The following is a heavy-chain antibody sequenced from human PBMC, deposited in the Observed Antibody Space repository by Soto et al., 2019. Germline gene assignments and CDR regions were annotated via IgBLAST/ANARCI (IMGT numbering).Heavy chain of an antibody. J-gene: IGHJ4*02. CDR1: EFSFSSYA. CDR3: AKDDGLYDSKPNDY. D-gene: IGHD3-3*01. Sequence: EVQLLESGGGLVQPGGSLRLSCAASEFSFSSYAMSWFRQAPGKGLEWVSSISGSGGSTYYADSVKGRFTISRDNSKNALYLQMNSLRAEDTAVYYCAKDDGLYDSKPNDYWGQGTLVIVSS. CDR2: ISGSGGST. V-gene: IGHV3-23*01.